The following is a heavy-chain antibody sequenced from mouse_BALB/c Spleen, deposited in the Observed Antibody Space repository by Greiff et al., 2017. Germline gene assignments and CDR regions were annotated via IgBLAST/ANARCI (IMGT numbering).Heavy chain of an antibody. CDR3: TRGGYTTLYYFDY. CDR2: IYPSDSYT. Sequence: QVQLQQPGAELVRPGASVKLSCKASGYTFTSYWINWVKQRPGQGLEWIGNIYPSDSYTNYNQKFKDKATLTVDKSSSTAYMQLSSPTSEDSAVYYCTRGGYTTLYYFDYWGQGTTLTVSS. D-gene: IGHD5-5*01. V-gene: IGHV1-69*02. J-gene: IGHJ2*01. CDR1: GYTFTSYW.